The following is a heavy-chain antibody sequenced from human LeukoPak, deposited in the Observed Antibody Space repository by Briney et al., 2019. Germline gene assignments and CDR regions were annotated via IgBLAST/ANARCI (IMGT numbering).Heavy chain of an antibody. J-gene: IGHJ6*02. CDR3: ARDNLVAATIMDYYYYGMDV. Sequence: GGSLSLSCAASGFTFSSYGMHWVRQAPGKGLEWVAVIWYDGSNKYYADSVKGRFTISRDNSKNTLYLQMNSLRAEDTAVYYCARDNLVAATIMDYYYYGMDVWGQGTTVTVSS. V-gene: IGHV3-33*01. CDR1: GFTFSSYG. D-gene: IGHD2-15*01. CDR2: IWYDGSNK.